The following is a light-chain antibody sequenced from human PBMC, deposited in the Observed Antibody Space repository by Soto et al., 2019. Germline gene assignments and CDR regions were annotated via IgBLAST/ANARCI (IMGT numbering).Light chain of an antibody. CDR3: QQSSNIPWT. Sequence: IQLTQSPSSLSASVGDRVTVSCRSSQNTDNYLNWYVQRPGKAPELLIYSTSNLKSGVPSRFRGSGSGTDFSLTINSLQSEDFATYYCQQSSNIPWTFGQGTKVDIK. J-gene: IGKJ1*01. CDR1: QNTDNY. CDR2: STS. V-gene: IGKV1-39*01.